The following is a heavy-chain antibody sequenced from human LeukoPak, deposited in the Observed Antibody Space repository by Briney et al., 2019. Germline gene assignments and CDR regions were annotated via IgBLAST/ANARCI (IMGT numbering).Heavy chain of an antibody. Sequence: PGGSLRLSCAASGFTFSDYYMSWIRQAPGKGLEWVSYISSSGSTIYYADSVKGRFTISRDNAKNSLYLQMNSLRAEDTAVYYCARALASIDYYYGSGSYPAPYFDYWGQGTLVTVSS. CDR2: ISSSGSTI. J-gene: IGHJ4*02. V-gene: IGHV3-11*04. CDR3: ARALASIDYYYGSGSYPAPYFDY. CDR1: GFTFSDYY. D-gene: IGHD3-10*01.